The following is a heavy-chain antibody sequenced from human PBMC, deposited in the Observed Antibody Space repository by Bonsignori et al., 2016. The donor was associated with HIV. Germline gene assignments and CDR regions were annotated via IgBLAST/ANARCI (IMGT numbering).Heavy chain of an antibody. J-gene: IGHJ2*01. D-gene: IGHD2/OR15-2a*01. CDR3: AKMQLRVLLLNWYFDL. V-gene: IGHV3-23*01. CDR2: ISGSGGST. Sequence: GESLKISCAASGFTFSSYAMSWVRQAPGKGLEWVSAISGSGGSTYYADSVKGRFTISRDNSKNTLYLQMNSLRAEDTAVYYCAKMQLRVLLLNWYFDLWGRGTLVTVSS. CDR1: GFTFSSYA.